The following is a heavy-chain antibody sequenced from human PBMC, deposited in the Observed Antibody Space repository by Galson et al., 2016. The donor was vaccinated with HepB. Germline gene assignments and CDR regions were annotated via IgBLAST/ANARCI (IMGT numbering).Heavy chain of an antibody. CDR1: GFTLSSYA. D-gene: IGHD6-19*01. Sequence: SLRLSCPGSGFTLSSYALSWVRQPPGNGLEWVSVIGRGGDTFYADPVKGRFTISRDNSKTTLYLQGDSLRADDTAVYYCAKGAIAVGGITTHFDSWGQGTLVTVSS. CDR3: AKGAIAVGGITTHFDS. CDR2: IGRGGDT. V-gene: IGHV3-23*01. J-gene: IGHJ4*02.